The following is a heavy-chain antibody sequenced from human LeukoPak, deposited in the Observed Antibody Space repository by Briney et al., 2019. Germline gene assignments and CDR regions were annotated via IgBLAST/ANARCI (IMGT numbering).Heavy chain of an antibody. J-gene: IGHJ4*02. CDR1: GLNFNTYW. V-gene: IGHV3-7*05. CDR2: INRDGSEK. Sequence: GGSLRLSCAASGLNFNTYWMTWVRQASGKGLEWVANINRDGSEKNYVDSVGGRFTISRDNTKNSLYLQMNSLTVEDTAVYYCGRGPGYRSDYWGQGTLVTVSS. D-gene: IGHD5-12*01. CDR3: GRGPGYRSDY.